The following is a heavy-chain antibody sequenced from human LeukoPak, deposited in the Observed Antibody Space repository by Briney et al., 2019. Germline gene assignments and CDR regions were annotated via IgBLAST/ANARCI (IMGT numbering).Heavy chain of an antibody. V-gene: IGHV3-23*01. D-gene: IGHD3-3*01. CDR2: ISDSGGTT. CDR1: GFTFSSYA. CDR3: AKSSYDFWSSFDY. Sequence: GGSLRLSCVTSGFTFSSYAMIWVRQAPGKGLEWVSGISDSGGTTYYADSVKGRFTIYRDNSKSTLYLQMSSLRAEETAVYYCAKSSYDFWSSFDYWGQGTLVTVSS. J-gene: IGHJ4*02.